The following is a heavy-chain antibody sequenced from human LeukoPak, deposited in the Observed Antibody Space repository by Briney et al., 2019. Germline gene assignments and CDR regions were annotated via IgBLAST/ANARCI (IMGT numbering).Heavy chain of an antibody. CDR2: IWYDGSNK. J-gene: IGHJ4*02. D-gene: IGHD1-26*01. CDR1: GFTFSSFG. Sequence: GGSLRLSCAASGFTFSSFGLHWVRQGPGKGLEWVALIWYDGSNKYYADSVKGRFTISRDNSENTLYPQMNSLRAEDTAVYYCARDLIVGTTMYSGAFDYWGQGTLVTVSS. CDR3: ARDLIVGTTMYSGAFDY. V-gene: IGHV3-33*01.